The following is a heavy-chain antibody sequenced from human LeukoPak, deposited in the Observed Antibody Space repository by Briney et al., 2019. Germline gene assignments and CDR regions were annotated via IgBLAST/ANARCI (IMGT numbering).Heavy chain of an antibody. Sequence: PVGSLRLSCIARGVTFTADTMNWGRQGPGEGPWGVSYIYYGGSVTHYADSVKGRFTISRDNAENSLYLQMNSLRVEDTAVYYCTRDLEYWSQGVQVTVSS. V-gene: IGHV3-48*01. J-gene: IGHJ4*02. CDR2: IYYGGSVT. CDR3: TRDLEY. CDR1: GVTFTADT.